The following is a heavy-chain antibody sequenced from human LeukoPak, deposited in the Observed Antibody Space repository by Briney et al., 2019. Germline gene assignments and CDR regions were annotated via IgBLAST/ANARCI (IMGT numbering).Heavy chain of an antibody. J-gene: IGHJ4*02. Sequence: QAGGSLRLSCAASGFTFSSYGMHWVRQAPGKGLEWVAFIRYDGSNKYYADSVKGRFTISRDNAKNTVFLQMSSLRAEDTALYYCARKSASGNYPLDYWGQGTLVTVSS. CDR2: IRYDGSNK. CDR1: GFTFSSYG. V-gene: IGHV3-30*02. CDR3: ARKSASGNYPLDY. D-gene: IGHD3-10*01.